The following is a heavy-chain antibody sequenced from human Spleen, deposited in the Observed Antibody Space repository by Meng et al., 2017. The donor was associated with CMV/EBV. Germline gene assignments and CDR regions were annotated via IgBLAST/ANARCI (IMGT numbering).Heavy chain of an antibody. CDR1: GFTFDDYG. Sequence: GGSLRLSCAASGFTFDDYGMSWVRQAPGKGLEWVSGINWNGGSTGYADSVKGRFTISRDNAKNSLYLQMNSLRAEDTALYYCAKDLGSMYYDFWSGFGFWGQGTLVTVSS. V-gene: IGHV3-20*04. J-gene: IGHJ4*02. CDR3: AKDLGSMYYDFWSGFGF. CDR2: INWNGGST. D-gene: IGHD3-3*01.